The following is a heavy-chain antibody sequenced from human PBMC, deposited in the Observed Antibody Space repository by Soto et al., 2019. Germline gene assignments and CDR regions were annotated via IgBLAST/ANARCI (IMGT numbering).Heavy chain of an antibody. CDR2: INSDGRRT. D-gene: IGHD3-10*01. CDR3: AGEYGFDY. Sequence: EVQLVESGGGLVQPGGSLRLSCEASGFSFSRSWMNWARQAPGKGLEWVSHINSDGRRTAYADSVKGRFTNSRDIGTNTLYLQMSSLRPADTAIYYCAGEYGFDYWGQGTLVAVSS. CDR1: GFSFSRSW. J-gene: IGHJ4*02. V-gene: IGHV3-74*01.